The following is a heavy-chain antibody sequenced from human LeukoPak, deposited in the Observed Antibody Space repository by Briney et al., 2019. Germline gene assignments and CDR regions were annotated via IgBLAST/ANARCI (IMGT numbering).Heavy chain of an antibody. J-gene: IGHJ4*02. D-gene: IGHD4-17*01. CDR2: IYGSTSA. V-gene: IGHV3-66*01. Sequence: PGGSLRLSCAASGFTVSSNYINWVRQAPGKGLEWVSLIYGSTSADYSVSVMGRFTISRDTSLNTEYIQMNSLRAEDTAVYYCARLNFGDDYWGQGTLVTVSS. CDR3: ARLNFGDDY. CDR1: GFTVSSNY.